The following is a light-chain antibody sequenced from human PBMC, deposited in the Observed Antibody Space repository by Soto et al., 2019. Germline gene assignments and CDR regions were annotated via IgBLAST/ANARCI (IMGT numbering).Light chain of an antibody. CDR1: QSLVDRDGQTY. Sequence: EAVMTQSPLSLPVTLGQPASISCRSSQSLVDRDGQTYLKWFHQRPGQSPRRLIYRVSNRDSGVPDRFSGSGSGTEFTLTISRVEAEDVGVYYCMQGTHWPLTFGGGTKVEIK. V-gene: IGKV2-30*01. J-gene: IGKJ4*01. CDR2: RVS. CDR3: MQGTHWPLT.